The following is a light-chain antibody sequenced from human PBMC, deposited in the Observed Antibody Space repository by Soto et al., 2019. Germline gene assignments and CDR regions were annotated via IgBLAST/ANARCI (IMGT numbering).Light chain of an antibody. CDR3: QQRNKWPPVT. CDR1: QDISNY. V-gene: IGKV1-17*03. CDR2: TAS. Sequence: DIQMTHSPSSVSASVGDRITITCRASQDISNYLAWFQQKPGKVPKRLIYTASSLQSGVPSRFSGSGSGTEFTLTISSLEPEDFAVYYCQQRNKWPPVTFGGGTKVDI. J-gene: IGKJ4*01.